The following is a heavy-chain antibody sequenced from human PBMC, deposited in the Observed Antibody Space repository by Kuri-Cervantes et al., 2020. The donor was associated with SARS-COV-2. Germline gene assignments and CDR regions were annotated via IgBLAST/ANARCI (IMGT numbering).Heavy chain of an antibody. Sequence: ASVKVSCKASGYTFTGYYMHWVRQAPGQGLEWMGWINPNSGGTNYAQKFQGRVTMTRDTSISTAYMELSRLISDDTAVYYCARAAGYSSSFAFDIWGQGTMVTVSS. J-gene: IGHJ3*02. CDR2: INPNSGGT. CDR1: GYTFTGYY. CDR3: ARAAGYSSSFAFDI. V-gene: IGHV1-2*02. D-gene: IGHD6-6*01.